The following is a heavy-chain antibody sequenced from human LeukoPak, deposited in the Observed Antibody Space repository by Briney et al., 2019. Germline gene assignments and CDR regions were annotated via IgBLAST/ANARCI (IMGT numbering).Heavy chain of an antibody. V-gene: IGHV3-30*02. CDR3: AKRGGTSQFYLEV. CDR1: GFTFSRYW. D-gene: IGHD3-16*01. J-gene: IGHJ4*02. Sequence: GESLRFSCAASGFTFSRYWIHWVRQAPGKGLEWVTFIRYDGSDKFYADSVKGRFTTSRDNSRSTLYLQMNSLRAEDTAVYYCAKRGGTSQFYLEVWGQGTLVTVSS. CDR2: IRYDGSDK.